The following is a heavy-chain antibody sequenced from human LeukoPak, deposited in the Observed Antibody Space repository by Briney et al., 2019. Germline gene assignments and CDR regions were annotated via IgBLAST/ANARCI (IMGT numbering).Heavy chain of an antibody. CDR1: GGSISSYY. CDR3: ASYGRGKLDY. D-gene: IGHD3-16*01. Sequence: SETLSLTCTVSGGSISSYYWSWIRQPPGKGLEWIGYIYYSGSTNYNPSLKSRVTISVDTSKNQFSLKLSSVTAADTAVYYCASYGRGKLDYWGRGTLVTVSS. CDR2: IYYSGST. V-gene: IGHV4-59*01. J-gene: IGHJ4*02.